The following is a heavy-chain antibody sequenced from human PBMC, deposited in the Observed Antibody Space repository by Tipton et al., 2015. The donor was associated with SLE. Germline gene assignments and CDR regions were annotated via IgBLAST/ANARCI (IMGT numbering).Heavy chain of an antibody. D-gene: IGHD7-27*01. CDR2: IYYSGST. CDR1: GGSISSYY. V-gene: IGHV4-59*07. CDR3: ASAPGDLAAFDI. J-gene: IGHJ3*02. Sequence: TLSLTCTVSGGSISSYYWSWIRQPPGKGLEWIGYIYYSGSTNYNPSLKSRVTISVGTSKNQFSLKLSSVTAADTAVYYCASAPGDLAAFDIWGQGTMVTVSS.